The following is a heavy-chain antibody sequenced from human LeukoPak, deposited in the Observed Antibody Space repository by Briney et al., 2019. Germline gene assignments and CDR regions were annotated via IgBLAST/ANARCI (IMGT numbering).Heavy chain of an antibody. V-gene: IGHV3-49*04. CDR2: IRSKAYGGTT. CDR3: TRSLWPQPRAFDI. Sequence: GGSRRLSCTASGFTFGDYAMSWVRQAPGKGLGWVGFIRSKAYGGTTEYAASVKSRFTISRDDSKSIAYLQMNSLKTVDTAVYYCTRSLWPQPRAFDIWGQGTMVTVSS. CDR1: GFTFGDYA. D-gene: IGHD3-16*01. J-gene: IGHJ3*02.